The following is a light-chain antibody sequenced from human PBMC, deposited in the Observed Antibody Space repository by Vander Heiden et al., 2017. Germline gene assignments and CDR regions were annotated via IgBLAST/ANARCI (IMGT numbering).Light chain of an antibody. Sequence: DIQMTQSPSTLSASVGDRVTITCRASQGVSNWLAWYQQKPGKAPKLLIYKASGLESGVPSRFSGSGSGTQFTLTISSLQPEDFATYFCQQDADFPWTFGPGTKVDIK. J-gene: IGKJ1*01. CDR2: KAS. V-gene: IGKV1-5*03. CDR3: QQDADFPWT. CDR1: QGVSNW.